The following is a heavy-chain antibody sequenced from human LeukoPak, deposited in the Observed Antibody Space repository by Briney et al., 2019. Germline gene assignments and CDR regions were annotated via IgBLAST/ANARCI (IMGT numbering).Heavy chain of an antibody. J-gene: IGHJ4*02. D-gene: IGHD2-2*01. V-gene: IGHV3-30*18. CDR1: GFTFNNYG. CDR3: AKGPLRGTAAAIDY. Sequence: GGSLRLSCAASGFTFNNYGMHWVRQAPGKGLEWAAVISYDGRNIHYPDSVKGRFTISRDISTDTLWLQMDSLRTEDTAVYYCAKGPLRGTAAAIDYWGQGTLVTVSS. CDR2: ISYDGRNI.